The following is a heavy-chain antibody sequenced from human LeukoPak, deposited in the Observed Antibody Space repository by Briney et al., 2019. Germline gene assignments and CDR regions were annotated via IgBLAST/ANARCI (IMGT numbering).Heavy chain of an antibody. CDR1: GFTFSSYS. CDR3: ARDAVRLRYFDWLAAFDP. CDR2: ISSSSSYI. Sequence: PGGSLRLSCAASGFTFSSYSMNWVRQAPGKGLEWVSSISSSSSYIYYADSVKGRFTISRDNAKNSLYLQMNSLRAEDTAVYYCARDAVRLRYFDWLAAFDPWGQGTLVTVSS. V-gene: IGHV3-21*01. J-gene: IGHJ5*02. D-gene: IGHD3-9*01.